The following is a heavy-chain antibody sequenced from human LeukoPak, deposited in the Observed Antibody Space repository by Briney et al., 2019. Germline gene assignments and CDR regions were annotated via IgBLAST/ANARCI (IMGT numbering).Heavy chain of an antibody. J-gene: IGHJ4*02. CDR1: GGSISNYY. Sequence: PSETLSLTCSVSGGSISNYYWTWIRQPPGKGPEWIGYIHYSGSTNYNPSLKSRVTISVDTSKNQFSLKLTSVTAADTAVYYCARDQPSSGKYYFDYWGQGNLVTVSS. CDR2: IHYSGST. D-gene: IGHD1-26*01. CDR3: ARDQPSSGKYYFDY. V-gene: IGHV4-59*01.